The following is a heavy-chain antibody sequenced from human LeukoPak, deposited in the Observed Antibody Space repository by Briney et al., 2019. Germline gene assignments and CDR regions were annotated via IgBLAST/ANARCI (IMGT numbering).Heavy chain of an antibody. V-gene: IGHV3-23*01. CDR1: GFTFSSYA. CDR2: ISGSGGST. D-gene: IGHD6-19*01. CDR3: AKYSSGRGYFDY. Sequence: PGGSLRLSCAASGFTFSSYAMSWVRQAPGKGLEWVSAISGSGGSTYYADSVKGRFTISRENSKNTLYLQMNSLRAEDTAVYYCAKYSSGRGYFDYWGQGTLVTVSS. J-gene: IGHJ4*02.